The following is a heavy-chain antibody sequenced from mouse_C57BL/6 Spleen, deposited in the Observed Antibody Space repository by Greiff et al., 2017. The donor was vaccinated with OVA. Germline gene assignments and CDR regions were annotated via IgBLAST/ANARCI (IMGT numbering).Heavy chain of an antibody. D-gene: IGHD3-2*01. Sequence: DVMLVESGEGLVKPGGSLKLSCAASGFTFSSYAMSWVRQTPEKRLEWVAYISSGGDYIYYADTVKGRFTISRDNARNTLYLQMSSLKSEDTAMYYCTREGDSHYYAMDYWGQGTSVTVSS. V-gene: IGHV5-9-1*02. CDR1: GFTFSSYA. CDR2: ISSGGDYI. J-gene: IGHJ4*01. CDR3: TREGDSHYYAMDY.